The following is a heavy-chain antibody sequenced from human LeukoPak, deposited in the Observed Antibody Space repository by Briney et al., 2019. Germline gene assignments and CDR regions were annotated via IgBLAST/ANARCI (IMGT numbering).Heavy chain of an antibody. CDR1: GGSISSYY. J-gene: IGHJ3*02. D-gene: IGHD6-13*01. CDR2: IYTSGRT. Sequence: SETLSLTCTVSGGSISSYYWSWIRQPAGKGLEWIGRIYTSGRTNYNPSLKSRVTMSVDTSKNQFSLKLSSVTAADTAVYYCAIAVTDFSRSWFRAFDIWGQETMVTVSS. V-gene: IGHV4-4*07. CDR3: AIAVTDFSRSWFRAFDI.